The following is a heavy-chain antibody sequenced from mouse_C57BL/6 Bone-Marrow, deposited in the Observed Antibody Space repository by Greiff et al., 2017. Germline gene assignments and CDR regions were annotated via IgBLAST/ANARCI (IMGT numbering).Heavy chain of an antibody. CDR2: IYTASGNT. D-gene: IGHD1-1*01. CDR1: GYTFTDYY. V-gene: IGHV1-76*01. CDR3: ARSGYYGSSPWYFDV. Sequence: QVQLQQSGAELVRPGASVKLSCKASGYTFTDYYINWVKQRPGQGLEWIARIYTASGNTYYNEKFKGKATLTAEKSSSTAYMQLSSLTSEDSAVYFCARSGYYGSSPWYFDVWGTGTTVTVSS. J-gene: IGHJ1*03.